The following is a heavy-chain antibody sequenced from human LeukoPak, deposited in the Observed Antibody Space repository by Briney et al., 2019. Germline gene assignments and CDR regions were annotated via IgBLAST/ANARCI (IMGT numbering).Heavy chain of an antibody. V-gene: IGHV1-69*13. CDR1: GGIFSSYA. D-gene: IGHD3-22*01. Sequence: ASVKVSCKASGGIFSSYAISWVRQAPGQGLEWMGGIIPIFGTANYAQEFQGRVTITADESTSTAYMELSSLRSEDTAVYYCARSSPPSSYYYDSTGYYLNWFDPWGQGTLVTVSS. CDR2: IIPIFGTA. J-gene: IGHJ5*02. CDR3: ARSSPPSSYYYDSTGYYLNWFDP.